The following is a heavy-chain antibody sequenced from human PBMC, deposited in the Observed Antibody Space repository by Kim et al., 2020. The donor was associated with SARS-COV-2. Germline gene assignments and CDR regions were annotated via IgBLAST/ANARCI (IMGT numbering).Heavy chain of an antibody. CDR3: ARSPPSWPYFDY. J-gene: IGHJ4*02. V-gene: IGHV1-3*01. D-gene: IGHD5-12*01. Sequence: KVTQKVTGRVTITRDTSASTAYMALSSLRSEDTAVYYCARSPPSWPYFDYWGQGTLVTVS.